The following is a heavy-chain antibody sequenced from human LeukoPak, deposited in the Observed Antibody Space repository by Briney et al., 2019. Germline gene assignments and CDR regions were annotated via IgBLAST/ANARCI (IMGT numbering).Heavy chain of an antibody. D-gene: IGHD2-15*01. CDR3: ARESGGSAIVVVAAIDY. J-gene: IGHJ4*02. CDR1: GFTFSDYY. CDR2: ISRGGSTI. V-gene: IGHV3-11*04. Sequence: GGSLRLSCAASGFTFSDYYMSWIRQAPGKGLEWVSYISRGGSTIYYADSVKGRFTISRDNAKNSLYLQMNSLRAEDTAVYYCARESGGSAIVVVAAIDYWGQGILVTVSS.